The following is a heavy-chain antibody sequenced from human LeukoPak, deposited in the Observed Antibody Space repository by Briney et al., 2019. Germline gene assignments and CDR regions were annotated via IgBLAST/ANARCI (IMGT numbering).Heavy chain of an antibody. Sequence: PGGSLRLSCVASGFTVSNNYMSWVRQAPGKGLEWVSIMYSGSYIYYADSVKGRFTISRDNSKNTLFLQMNSLRAEDTAVYYCARDRGIAAVGGRGMDVWGQGTTVTVSS. J-gene: IGHJ6*02. CDR2: MYSGSYI. V-gene: IGHV3-66*01. CDR1: GFTVSNNY. D-gene: IGHD6-13*01. CDR3: ARDRGIAAVGGRGMDV.